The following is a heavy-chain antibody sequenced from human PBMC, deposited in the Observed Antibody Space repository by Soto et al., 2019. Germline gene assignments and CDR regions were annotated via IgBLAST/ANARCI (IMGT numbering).Heavy chain of an antibody. CDR2: ISSSSSYI. J-gene: IGHJ6*04. Sequence: PGGSLRLSCAASGFTFSSYSMNWVRQAPGKGLEWVSSISSSSSYIYYADSVKGRFTISRDNAKNSLYLQMNSLRAEDTAVYYCARPIVRDRCLQSARVYSYGRDVGAKGPTVTVPS. CDR1: GFTFSSYS. CDR3: ARPIVRDRCLQSARVYSYGRDV. V-gene: IGHV3-21*01. D-gene: IGHD1-1*01.